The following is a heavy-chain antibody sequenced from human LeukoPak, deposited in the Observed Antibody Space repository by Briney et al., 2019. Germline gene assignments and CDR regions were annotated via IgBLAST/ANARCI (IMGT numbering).Heavy chain of an antibody. CDR1: GFTFSRNV. Sequence: GGSLRLSCAASGFTFSRNVMHWVRQAPGKGLEWVVLTSYDGNNKFYADSVKGRFTISRDNSRNTLYLQMNSLRGEDAAVYSCARGGIPTGPYYYFYYMDVWGKGTAVTVSS. D-gene: IGHD3-10*01. CDR3: ARGGIPTGPYYYFYYMDV. J-gene: IGHJ6*03. V-gene: IGHV3-30*01. CDR2: TSYDGNNK.